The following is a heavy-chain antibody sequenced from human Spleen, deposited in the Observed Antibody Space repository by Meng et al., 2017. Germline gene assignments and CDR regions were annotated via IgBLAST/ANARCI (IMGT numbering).Heavy chain of an antibody. CDR2: IYTSGST. CDR3: ARALDGYNGFDM. CDR1: GGSISSGDYY. J-gene: IGHJ3*02. Sequence: LRLSCTVSGGSISSGDYYWTWIRQPAGKGLEWIGRIYTSGSTNYNPSLRSRVTISAGTSKNQFSLKLSSVTAADTAVYYCARALDGYNGFDMWGQGTMVTVSS. D-gene: IGHD5-24*01. V-gene: IGHV4-61*02.